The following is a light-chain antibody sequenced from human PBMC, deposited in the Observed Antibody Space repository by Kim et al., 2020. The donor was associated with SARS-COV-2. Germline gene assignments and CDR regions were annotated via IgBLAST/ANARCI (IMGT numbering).Light chain of an antibody. J-gene: IGKJ4*01. CDR2: GAS. Sequence: EIVMTQSPATLFVSPGERATLPCRASQSLSSNLAWYQQRPGQAPRLLMYGASTRATGIPARFSGSGSGTEFTLTISSLQSEDLAVYYCQQYNNWPVTFGGGTKVEI. CDR1: QSLSSN. CDR3: QQYNNWPVT. V-gene: IGKV3-15*01.